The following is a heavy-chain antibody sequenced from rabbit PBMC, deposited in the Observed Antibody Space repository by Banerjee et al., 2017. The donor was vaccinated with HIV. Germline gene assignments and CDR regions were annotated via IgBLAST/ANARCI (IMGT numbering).Heavy chain of an antibody. Sequence: QSLEESGGDLVKPGASLTLTCTASGFDLSSYYMCWVRQAPGKGLEWIACIYAGSSGSTYYASWAKGRFTISKTSSTTVTLQMTSLTAADTATYFCARSTYGITAYAYDLWGPGTLVTVS. CDR2: IYAGSSGST. CDR1: GFDLSSYY. D-gene: IGHD6-1*01. V-gene: IGHV1S40*01. CDR3: ARSTYGITAYAYDL. J-gene: IGHJ4*01.